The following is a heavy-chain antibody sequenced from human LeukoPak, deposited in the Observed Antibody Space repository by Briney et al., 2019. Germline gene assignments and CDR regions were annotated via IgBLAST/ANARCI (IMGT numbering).Heavy chain of an antibody. CDR2: IWYDGSNK. Sequence: GGSLRLSCAASGFTFSSYGMHWVRQAPGKGLEWVAVIWYDGSNKYYADSVKGRFTISRDNSKNTLYLQMNSLRAEDTAVYYCARGGQWEDSDYWGQGTLVTVSS. CDR1: GFTFSSYG. D-gene: IGHD1-26*01. V-gene: IGHV3-33*01. J-gene: IGHJ4*02. CDR3: ARGGQWEDSDY.